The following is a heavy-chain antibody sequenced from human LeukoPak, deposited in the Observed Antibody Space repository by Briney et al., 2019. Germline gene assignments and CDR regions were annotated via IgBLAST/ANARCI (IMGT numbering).Heavy chain of an antibody. Sequence: SETLSLTCAVYGGSFSGYYWSWIRQPPGKGLEWIGEINHSGSTNYNPSLKSRVTISVDTSKNQFSLKLSSVTAADTAVYYCARVGGQVSNSSANFDYWGQGTLVTVSS. J-gene: IGHJ4*02. CDR1: GGSFSGYY. D-gene: IGHD6-19*01. V-gene: IGHV4-34*01. CDR2: INHSGST. CDR3: ARVGGQVSNSSANFDY.